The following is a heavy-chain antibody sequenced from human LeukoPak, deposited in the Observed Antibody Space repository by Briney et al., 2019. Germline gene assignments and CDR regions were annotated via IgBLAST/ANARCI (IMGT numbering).Heavy chain of an antibody. CDR2: ISSSSGTI. CDR3: ARGVNGSYAFDN. J-gene: IGHJ4*02. Sequence: PGGSLRLSCAASGFTFSHHYMSWIRQGPERGLEWVSYISSSSGTIYYADSVKGRFTISRDNGKNSLYLQMNSLRAEDTAVYYCARGVNGSYAFDNWGQGTLVTVSS. V-gene: IGHV3-11*01. CDR1: GFTFSHHY. D-gene: IGHD1-26*01.